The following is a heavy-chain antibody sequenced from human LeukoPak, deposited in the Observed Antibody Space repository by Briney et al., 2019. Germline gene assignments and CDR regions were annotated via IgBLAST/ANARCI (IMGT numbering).Heavy chain of an antibody. D-gene: IGHD6-13*01. CDR1: GFTFSSYG. V-gene: IGHV3-30*18. CDR3: AKDGPKYSSSWSFDY. Sequence: GGSLRLSCAASGFTFSSYGMHWVRQAPGKGLEWVAVISYDGSNKYYADSVKGRFTISRDNSKNTLYLQMNSLRAEDTAVYYCAKDGPKYSSSWSFDYWGQGTLVTVSS. CDR2: ISYDGSNK. J-gene: IGHJ4*02.